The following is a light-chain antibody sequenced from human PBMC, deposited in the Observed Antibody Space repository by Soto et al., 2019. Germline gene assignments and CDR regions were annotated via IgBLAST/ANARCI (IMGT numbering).Light chain of an antibody. Sequence: DIQMTQSPSTLSASVGDRVTITCRASQSISTWLAWYQQKPGKAPKLLIYEASNLESGVPSRFSGSGSGTEFTLTISSLQPDDFATYYCQQYNSRPLTFGGGTKVDIK. V-gene: IGKV1-5*01. CDR2: EAS. J-gene: IGKJ4*01. CDR3: QQYNSRPLT. CDR1: QSISTW.